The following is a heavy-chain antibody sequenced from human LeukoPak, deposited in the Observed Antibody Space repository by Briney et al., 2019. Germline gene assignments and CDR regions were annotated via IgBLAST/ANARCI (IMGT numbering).Heavy chain of an antibody. D-gene: IGHD6-25*01. V-gene: IGHV3-33*01. J-gene: IGHJ4*02. CDR2: IWYDGSNK. Sequence: PGRSLRLSCAASGFTFRSYGMHWVRPAPGKGLEWVAVIWYDGSNKYYADSVKGRFTISRDNSKNTLYLQMNSLRAEDTAVYYCARGLEHPAAGGFDYWGQGTLVTVSS. CDR3: ARGLEHPAAGGFDY. CDR1: GFTFRSYG.